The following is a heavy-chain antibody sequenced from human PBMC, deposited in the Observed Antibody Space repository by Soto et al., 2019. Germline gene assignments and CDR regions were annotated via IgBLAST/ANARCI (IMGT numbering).Heavy chain of an antibody. Sequence: EVQLLESGGGLVQPGGSLRLSCAVSGFTFSSHAMSWVRQAPGKGLECVSSITGSGDSTYYADSVKGRFTISRDKSKSTLYLQMNSLRAEYTAVYYCAKELQFSGWLSAQTFDYWGQGTQVTVSS. CDR3: AKELQFSGWLSAQTFDY. CDR2: ITGSGDST. V-gene: IGHV3-23*01. CDR1: GFTFSSHA. D-gene: IGHD6-19*01. J-gene: IGHJ4*02.